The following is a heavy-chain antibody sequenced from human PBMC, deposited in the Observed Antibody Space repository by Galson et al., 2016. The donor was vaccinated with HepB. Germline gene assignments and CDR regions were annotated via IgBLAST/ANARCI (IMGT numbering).Heavy chain of an antibody. V-gene: IGHV2-70*01. CDR3: ARMRRYFGEFGVDY. Sequence: PALVKPTQTLTLTCTFSGFALSTSGMSVGWIRQPPGKALEWLALIDWGDDKFYNSSLKTRLTISKDTSKNRVVLIMTNMDPEDTATYYCARMRRYFGEFGVDYWGQGALVTVSS. D-gene: IGHD3-10*01. CDR2: IDWGDDK. CDR1: GFALSTSGMS. J-gene: IGHJ4*02.